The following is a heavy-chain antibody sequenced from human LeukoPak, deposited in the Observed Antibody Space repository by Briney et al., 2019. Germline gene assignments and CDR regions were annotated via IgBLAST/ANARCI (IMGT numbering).Heavy chain of an antibody. D-gene: IGHD6-25*01. V-gene: IGHV3-74*01. CDR1: GFTFSSYW. Sequence: GGSLRLSCAASGFTFSSYWMHWVRQAPGKGLVWVSRINSDGSTTSHADSVKGRFTISRDNAKNTLFLQMNSLRAEDTAVYYCAGGGSSGWYGSWGQGTLVTVSS. CDR2: INSDGSTT. CDR3: AGGGSSGWYGS. J-gene: IGHJ5*01.